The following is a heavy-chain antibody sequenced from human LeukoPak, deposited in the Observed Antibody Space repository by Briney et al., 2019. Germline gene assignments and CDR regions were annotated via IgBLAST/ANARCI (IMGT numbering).Heavy chain of an antibody. V-gene: IGHV3-23*01. Sequence: PGGSLRLSCAASGFTFSSYAMGWVRQAPGKGLEWVSAISGSGGSTYFADSVKGRFTISRDNSKNTLYLQMNSLRAEDTAVYYCAKARSSGTYYNYYDYWGQGTLVTVSS. D-gene: IGHD3-10*01. J-gene: IGHJ4*02. CDR2: ISGSGGST. CDR3: AKARSSGTYYNYYDY. CDR1: GFTFSSYA.